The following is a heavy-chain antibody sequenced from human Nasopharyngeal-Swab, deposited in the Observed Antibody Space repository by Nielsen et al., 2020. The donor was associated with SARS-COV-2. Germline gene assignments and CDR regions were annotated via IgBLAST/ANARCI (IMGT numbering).Heavy chain of an antibody. V-gene: IGHV1-69*13. CDR2: IIPIFGTA. J-gene: IGHJ6*02. Sequence: SVKVSCKASGGTFSSYAISWVRQAPGQGLEWMGGIIPIFGTANYAQKFQGRVTITADESTSTAYMELSSLRSGDTAVYYCARDDYYYYGMDVWGQGTTVTVSS. CDR1: GGTFSSYA. CDR3: ARDDYYYYGMDV.